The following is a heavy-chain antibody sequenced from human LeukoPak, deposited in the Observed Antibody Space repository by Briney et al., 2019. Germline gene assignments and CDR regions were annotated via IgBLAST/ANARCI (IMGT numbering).Heavy chain of an antibody. J-gene: IGHJ4*02. Sequence: GGSLRLSCAASGFTFSSYGMHWDRQAPGKGLEWVAVISYDGSNKYYADSVKGRFTISRDNSKNTLYLQMNSLRAEDTAVYYCAKDKIFGVVIHYYFDYWGQGTLVTVSS. CDR1: GFTFSSYG. D-gene: IGHD3-3*01. V-gene: IGHV3-30*18. CDR3: AKDKIFGVVIHYYFDY. CDR2: ISYDGSNK.